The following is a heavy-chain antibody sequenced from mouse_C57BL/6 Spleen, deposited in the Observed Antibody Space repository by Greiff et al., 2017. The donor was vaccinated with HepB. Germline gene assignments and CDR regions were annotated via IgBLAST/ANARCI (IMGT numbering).Heavy chain of an antibody. CDR2: ILPGSGST. CDR1: GYTFTGYW. J-gene: IGHJ1*03. D-gene: IGHD2-4*01. Sequence: QVQLQQSGAELMKPGASVKLSCKATGYTFTGYWIEWVKQRPGHGLEWIGEILPGSGSTNYNEKFKGKATFTADTSSNTAYMQLSSLTSEDSAIYYCARDPTYDYVRNWYFDVWGTGTTVTVSS. V-gene: IGHV1-9*01. CDR3: ARDPTYDYVRNWYFDV.